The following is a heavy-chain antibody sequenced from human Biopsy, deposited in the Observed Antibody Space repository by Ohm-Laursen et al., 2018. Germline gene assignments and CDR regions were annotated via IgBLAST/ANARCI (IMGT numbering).Heavy chain of an antibody. CDR1: GGSISRSSYY. Sequence: TLSLTCTVTGGSISRSSYYWDWIRQPPGKGLEWIGSIYYSGSTYYNPSLKSRVTISAARSKNQFSLKLTSVTAADTAMYYCARQEFATSPLDYWGQGSLVTVSS. CDR3: ARQEFATSPLDY. V-gene: IGHV4-39*01. CDR2: IYYSGST. J-gene: IGHJ4*02. D-gene: IGHD3-10*01.